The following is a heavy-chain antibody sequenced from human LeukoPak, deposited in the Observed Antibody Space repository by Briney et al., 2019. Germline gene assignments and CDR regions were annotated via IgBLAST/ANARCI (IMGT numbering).Heavy chain of an antibody. Sequence: PGGSLRLSCAASGFTFSTYSMNWVRQSPGEGLEWVSSISSSSRYIFYADSVKGRFTISRDNAKNSLYLQMNSLRAEDTAVYYCARGIRLQRGEDYFDYWGQGTLVTVSS. D-gene: IGHD4-11*01. V-gene: IGHV3-21*01. CDR2: ISSSSRYI. J-gene: IGHJ4*02. CDR3: ARGIRLQRGEDYFDY. CDR1: GFTFSTYS.